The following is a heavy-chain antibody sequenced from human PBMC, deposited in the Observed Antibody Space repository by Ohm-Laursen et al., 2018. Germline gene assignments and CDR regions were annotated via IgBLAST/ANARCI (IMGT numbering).Heavy chain of an antibody. CDR2: ISYDGSNK. D-gene: IGHD2-8*01. CDR3: ARGYCTNGVCPYFDY. J-gene: IGHJ4*02. V-gene: IGHV3-33*05. CDR1: GFTFSSYG. Sequence: SLRLSCSASGFTFSSYGMHWVRQAPGKGLEWVALISYDGSNKHYADSVKGRFTISRDNSKNTLYLQMNSLRAEDTAVYYCARGYCTNGVCPYFDYWGQGTLVTVSS.